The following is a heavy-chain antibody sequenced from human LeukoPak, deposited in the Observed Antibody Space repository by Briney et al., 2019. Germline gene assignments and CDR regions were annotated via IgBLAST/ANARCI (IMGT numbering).Heavy chain of an antibody. CDR2: ISGSGGTT. V-gene: IGHV3-23*01. Sequence: GGSLRLSCAASGFNFRTYAMSWVRQTPGKGLEWVSSISGSGGTTYYADSVKGRFTISRDKSKNTLYLQMNNLRAEDTAVYYCARDRHGKLRYFDWLPLDYWGQGTLVTVSS. CDR3: ARDRHGKLRYFDWLPLDY. D-gene: IGHD3-9*01. CDR1: GFNFRTYA. J-gene: IGHJ4*02.